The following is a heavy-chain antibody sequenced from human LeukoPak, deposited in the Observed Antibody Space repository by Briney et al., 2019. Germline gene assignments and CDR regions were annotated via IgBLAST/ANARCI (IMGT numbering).Heavy chain of an antibody. Sequence: SETLSLTCAVYGGSFSGYYWSWLRQPPGKGLEWIGEINHSGSTNYNPSLKSRVTISVDTPKNQFSLKLSSVTAADTAVYYCARGLTVTTRDAFDIWGQGTMVTVSS. CDR3: ARGLTVTTRDAFDI. D-gene: IGHD4-17*01. V-gene: IGHV4-34*01. CDR1: GGSFSGYY. CDR2: INHSGST. J-gene: IGHJ3*02.